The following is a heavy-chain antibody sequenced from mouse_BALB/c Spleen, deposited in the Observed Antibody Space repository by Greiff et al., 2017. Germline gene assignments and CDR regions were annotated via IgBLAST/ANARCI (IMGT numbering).Heavy chain of an antibody. CDR2: IWAGGST. Sequence: VNVVESGPGLVAPSQSLSITCTVSGFSLTSYGVHWVRQPPGKGLEWLGVIWAGGSTNYNSALMSRLSISKDNSKSQVFLKMNSLQTDDTAMYYCARDIINLAMDYWGQGTSVTVSS. CDR1: GFSLTSYG. J-gene: IGHJ4*01. V-gene: IGHV2-9*02. CDR3: ARDIINLAMDY. D-gene: IGHD1-1*01.